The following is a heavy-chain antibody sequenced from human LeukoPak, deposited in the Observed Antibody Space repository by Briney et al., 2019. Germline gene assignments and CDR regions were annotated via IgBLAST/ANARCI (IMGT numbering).Heavy chain of an antibody. D-gene: IGHD3-22*01. J-gene: IGHJ2*01. Sequence: SYTLSLTCALYGGSFSGYFWTDVRQPPGKGLEWMGGINHRGSTNYTPSLKSRVTISVETSKNEFSLRLSSVTAADTAVYYCARGVGSGGYYGSSHWHLDLWGRGTLVTVSS. V-gene: IGHV4-34*01. CDR1: GGSFSGYF. CDR3: ARGVGSGGYYGSSHWHLDL. CDR2: INHRGST.